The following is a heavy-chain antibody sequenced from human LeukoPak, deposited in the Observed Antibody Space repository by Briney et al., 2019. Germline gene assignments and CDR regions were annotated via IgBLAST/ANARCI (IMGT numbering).Heavy chain of an antibody. V-gene: IGHV7-4-1*04. D-gene: IGHD3-3*01. CDR3: ARDHDFLSGHSRRDFDY. J-gene: IGHJ4*02. CDR2: INSKTGNP. Sequence: ASVKVSCKASGYTFNDYTTNWVRQAPGQGLEWMGWINSKTGNPTYAQGFTGRFVFSLDTSVSVAYLQINGLEADDTAMYYCARDHDFLSGHSRRDFDYWGQGTLVTVSS. CDR1: GYTFNDYT.